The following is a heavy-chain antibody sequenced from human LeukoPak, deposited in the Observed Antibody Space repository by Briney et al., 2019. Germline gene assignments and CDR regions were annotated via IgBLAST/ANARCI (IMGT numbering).Heavy chain of an antibody. V-gene: IGHV1-3*01. CDR3: ARGLSGVIIPHGY. CDR2: INAGNGNT. Sequence: GASVKVSCKASGYTFTSYAMHWVRQAPGQRLEWMGWINAGNGNTKYSQRFQGRVTITRDTSASTAYMELSSLRSEDTAVYYCARGLSGVIIPHGYWGQGTLVTVSS. J-gene: IGHJ4*02. D-gene: IGHD3-3*01. CDR1: GYTFTSYA.